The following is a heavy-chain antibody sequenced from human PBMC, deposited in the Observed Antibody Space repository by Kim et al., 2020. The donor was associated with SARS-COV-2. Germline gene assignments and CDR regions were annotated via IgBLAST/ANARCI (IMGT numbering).Heavy chain of an antibody. V-gene: IGHV4-59*08. D-gene: IGHD1-1*01. CDR2: IYYSGST. CDR1: GGSISSYY. J-gene: IGHJ6*01. Sequence: SETLSLTCTVSGGSISSYYWSWIRQPPGKGLEWIGYIYYSGSTNYNPSLKSRVTISVDTSKNQFSLKLSSVTAADTAVSYCVRLQRRAATTRYDYYSGM. CDR3: VRLQRRAATTRYDYYSGM.